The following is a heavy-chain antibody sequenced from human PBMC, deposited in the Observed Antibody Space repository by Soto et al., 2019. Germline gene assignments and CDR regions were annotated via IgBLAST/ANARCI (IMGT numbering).Heavy chain of an antibody. Sequence: SETLSLTCTVSGCSISSSSYYWGWIRQPPGKGLECIGSIYYSGSTYYNPSLKSRVTISVDTSKNQFSLKLSSVTAADTAVYYCARLNGCYGSGSYCRRSNWFDPWGQGTLVTVSS. J-gene: IGHJ5*02. CDR3: ARLNGCYGSGSYCRRSNWFDP. V-gene: IGHV4-39*01. CDR1: GCSISSSSYY. D-gene: IGHD3-10*01. CDR2: IYYSGST.